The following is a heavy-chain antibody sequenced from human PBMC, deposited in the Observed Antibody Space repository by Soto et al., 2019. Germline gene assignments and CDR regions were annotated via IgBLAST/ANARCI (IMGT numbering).Heavy chain of an antibody. CDR1: GFTFNNYA. V-gene: IGHV3-33*01. CDR3: ARALNSDESSRVTYNYYGLDV. J-gene: IGHJ6*02. D-gene: IGHD6-13*01. CDR2: IWYDGSQK. Sequence: QVQLVEFGGGVVQPRRSLRLACAASGFTFNNYAMHWVRQAPGKGLEWVAIIWYDGSQKYYADSVKGRFTISRDHSKKTLYLQMNSLRAEDTALYFCARALNSDESSRVTYNYYGLDVWGQGTTVTVSS.